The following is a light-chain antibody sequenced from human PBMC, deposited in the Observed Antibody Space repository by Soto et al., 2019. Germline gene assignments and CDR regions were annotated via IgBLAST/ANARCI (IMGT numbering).Light chain of an antibody. V-gene: IGKV3-15*01. Sequence: EMVMTQSPATLSVSPGERATLSCRASQNLSRNLAWYQQQPGQAPRLLIYGASTRATGIPARFSGSGSGTDFTLNISSLQSEDFAGYYCQQYDKWPHTFGQVTKLEIK. CDR2: GAS. CDR3: QQYDKWPHT. CDR1: QNLSRN. J-gene: IGKJ2*01.